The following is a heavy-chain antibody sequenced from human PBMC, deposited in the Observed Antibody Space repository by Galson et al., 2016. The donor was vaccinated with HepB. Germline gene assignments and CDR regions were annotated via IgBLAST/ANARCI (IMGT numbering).Heavy chain of an antibody. CDR2: ISYDGSNK. CDR3: ARDYLYAWDY. Sequence: SLRLSCAASGFAFSSYAMHWVRQAPGKGLEWVAFISYDGSNKYYADSVKGRFTISRDNTYSTLYLQMNSLRGDDTAVYYCARDYLYAWDYWGQGTLVTVSS. J-gene: IGHJ4*02. D-gene: IGHD2/OR15-2a*01. CDR1: GFAFSSYA. V-gene: IGHV3-30-3*01.